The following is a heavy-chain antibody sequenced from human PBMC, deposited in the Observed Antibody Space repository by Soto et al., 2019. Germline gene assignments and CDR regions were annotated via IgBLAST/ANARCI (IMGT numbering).Heavy chain of an antibody. Sequence: QAQLVQSGAEVKKPGALVKVSCKASGYSFSRYGISWVRQAPGQGPEWMGWISTYNENTKYAQKFQGRVTMTTDTYTSTASMELRSLTADETAMYYCAREGFCSSGSCALYSHDFFGMDVWGQGTTVTVSS. CDR2: ISTYNENT. D-gene: IGHD2-15*01. V-gene: IGHV1-18*01. J-gene: IGHJ6*02. CDR3: AREGFCSSGSCALYSHDFFGMDV. CDR1: GYSFSRYG.